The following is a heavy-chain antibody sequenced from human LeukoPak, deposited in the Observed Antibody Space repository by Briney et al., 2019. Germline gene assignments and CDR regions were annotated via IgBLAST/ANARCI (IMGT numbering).Heavy chain of an antibody. J-gene: IGHJ4*02. D-gene: IGHD3-10*01. Sequence: GASVKVSCKVSGYTLTELCMHWVRQAPRKGLEWMGGFDPEDGETIYAQKFQGRVTMTEDTSTDTAYMELSSLRSEDTAVYYCATVLLRVRGWHHIDYWGQGTLVTVSS. CDR3: ATVLLRVRGWHHIDY. CDR2: FDPEDGET. V-gene: IGHV1-24*01. CDR1: GYTLTELC.